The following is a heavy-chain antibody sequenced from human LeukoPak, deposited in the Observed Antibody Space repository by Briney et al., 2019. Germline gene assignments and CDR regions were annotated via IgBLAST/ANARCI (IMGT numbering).Heavy chain of an antibody. V-gene: IGHV3-23*01. CDR1: GFTFSSYA. CDR3: ARDPPGWGSEYYFDY. Sequence: GGSLRLSCAASGFTFSSYAMSWVRQAPGKGLEWVSAISGSGGSTYYADSVKGRFTISRDNSKNTLYLQMNSLRAEDTAVYYCARDPPGWGSEYYFDYWGQGTLVTVSS. D-gene: IGHD3-16*01. CDR2: ISGSGGST. J-gene: IGHJ4*02.